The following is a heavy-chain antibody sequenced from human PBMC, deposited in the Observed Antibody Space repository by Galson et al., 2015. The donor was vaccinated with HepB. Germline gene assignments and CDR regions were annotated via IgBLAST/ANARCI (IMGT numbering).Heavy chain of an antibody. CDR1: GFTFSSYS. Sequence: SLRLSCAASGFTFSSYSMNWVRQAPGKGLEWVSSISSSSSYIYYADSVKGRFTISRDNAKNSLYLQMNSLRADDTAVYYCASSVVPAANEDYWGQGTLVTVSS. D-gene: IGHD2-2*01. J-gene: IGHJ4*02. CDR2: ISSSSSYI. CDR3: ASSVVPAANEDY. V-gene: IGHV3-21*01.